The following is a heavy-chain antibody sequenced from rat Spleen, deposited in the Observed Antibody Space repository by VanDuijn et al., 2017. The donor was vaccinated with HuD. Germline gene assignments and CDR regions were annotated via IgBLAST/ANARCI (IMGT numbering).Heavy chain of an antibody. CDR1: GFTFNNYG. CDR2: ISYDGGST. D-gene: IGHD1-4*01. J-gene: IGHJ2*01. V-gene: IGHV5-25*01. CDR3: AREAGIPFHYFDY. Sequence: EVQLVESGGGLVQPGRSMKLSCAASGFTFNNYGMAWVRQAPKKGLEWVAYISYDGGSTYYRDSVKGRFTISRDNAKSTLYLQMDSLRSEDTATYYCAREAGIPFHYFDYWGQGVMVTVSS.